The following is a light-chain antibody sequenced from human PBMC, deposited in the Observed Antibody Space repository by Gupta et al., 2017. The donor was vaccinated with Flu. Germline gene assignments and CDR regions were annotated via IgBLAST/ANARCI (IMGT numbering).Light chain of an antibody. CDR1: QSVSSSY. CDR2: GAS. V-gene: IGKV3-20*01. J-gene: IGKJ2*04. CDR3: QQYGSSPRS. Sequence: IVLTPSPGTLSLSPGERATLSCRASQSVSSSYLAWYQQKPGQAPRLLIYGASSRATDIPDRFSGSGSGTDFTLTISRLEPEDFAVYYCQQYGSSPRSFGQGTKLEIK.